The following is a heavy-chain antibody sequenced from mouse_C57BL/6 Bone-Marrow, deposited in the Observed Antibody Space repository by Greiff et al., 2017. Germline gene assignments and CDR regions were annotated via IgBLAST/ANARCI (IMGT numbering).Heavy chain of an antibody. CDR3: GRGDYYGSHWFAY. V-gene: IGHV1-64*01. Sequence: QVQLQQPGAELVKPGASVKLSCKASGYTFTSYWMHWVKQRPGQGLEWIGMIHPNSGSTNYNEKFKSKATMTVDKSSSTAYMQLSRLTSEDSAVYYCGRGDYYGSHWFAYWGQGTLVTVSA. CDR2: IHPNSGST. CDR1: GYTFTSYW. J-gene: IGHJ3*01. D-gene: IGHD1-1*01.